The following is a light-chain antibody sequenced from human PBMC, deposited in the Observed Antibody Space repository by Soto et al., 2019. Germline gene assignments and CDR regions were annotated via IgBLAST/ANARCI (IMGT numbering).Light chain of an antibody. CDR1: SSXVGGYNY. V-gene: IGLV2-14*01. CDR3: SSYTSSSTWV. Sequence: QSALTQPASVSGSPGQSITISXTXXSSXVGGYNYVSWYQQHPGKAPKLMIYEVSNRPSGVSNRFSGSKSGNTASLTISGLQAEDEADYYCSSYTSSSTWVFGGGTKLTVL. J-gene: IGLJ3*02. CDR2: EVS.